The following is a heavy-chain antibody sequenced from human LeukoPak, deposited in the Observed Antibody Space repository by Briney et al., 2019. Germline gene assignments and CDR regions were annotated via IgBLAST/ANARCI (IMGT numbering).Heavy chain of an antibody. Sequence: SETLSLTCAVYGGSFSGYYWSWIRQPPGKGLEWIGYIYYSGSTYYNPSLKSRVTISVDTSKNQFSLKLSSVTAADTAVYYCARGTYDSSGYPQPYGMDVWGQGTTVTVSS. V-gene: IGHV4-30-4*08. J-gene: IGHJ6*02. CDR3: ARGTYDSSGYPQPYGMDV. D-gene: IGHD3-22*01. CDR1: GGSFSGYY. CDR2: IYYSGST.